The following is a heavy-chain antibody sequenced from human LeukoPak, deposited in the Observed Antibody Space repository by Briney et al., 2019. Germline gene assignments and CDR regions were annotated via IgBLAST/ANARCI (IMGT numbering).Heavy chain of an antibody. Sequence: ASVKVSCKASGGTFSSYAISWVRQAPGQGLEWMGRIIPILGIANYAQKFQGRVTVTAGKSTSTAYMELSSLRSEDTAVYYCASTSYYESSGYYGYWGQGTLVTVSS. J-gene: IGHJ4*02. CDR3: ASTSYYESSGYYGY. D-gene: IGHD3-22*01. CDR1: GGTFSSYA. V-gene: IGHV1-69*04. CDR2: IIPILGIA.